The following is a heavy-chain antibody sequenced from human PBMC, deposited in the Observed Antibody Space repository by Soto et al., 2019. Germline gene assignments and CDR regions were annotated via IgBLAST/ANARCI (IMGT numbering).Heavy chain of an antibody. CDR3: AWLTRWFDP. Sequence: SETLSLTCTVSGDSISSYYWSWIRQPPGKGLEWIGYIYYSGSTNYNPSLKSRVTISVDTSKNQFSLKLSSVTAADTAVYYCAWLTRWFDPWGQGTLVTVSS. D-gene: IGHD5-12*01. CDR1: GDSISSYY. J-gene: IGHJ5*02. CDR2: IYYSGST. V-gene: IGHV4-59*08.